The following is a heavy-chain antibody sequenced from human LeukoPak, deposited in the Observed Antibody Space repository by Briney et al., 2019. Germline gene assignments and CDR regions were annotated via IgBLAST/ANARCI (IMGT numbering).Heavy chain of an antibody. CDR2: IYYSGST. Sequence: SETLSLTCTVSGYSISSGYYWGWIWQPPGKGLEWIGSIYYSGSTYYKPSLKSRVTISVDTSKNQFSLKLSSVTAADTAVYYCARGGHSSSSSFSYWGQGILVTVSS. V-gene: IGHV4-38-2*02. D-gene: IGHD6-6*01. J-gene: IGHJ4*02. CDR1: GYSISSGYY. CDR3: ARGGHSSSSSFSY.